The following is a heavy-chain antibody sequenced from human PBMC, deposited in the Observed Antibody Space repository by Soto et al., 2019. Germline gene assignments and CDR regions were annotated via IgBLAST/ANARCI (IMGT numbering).Heavy chain of an antibody. J-gene: IGHJ5*02. D-gene: IGHD3-22*01. Sequence: SETLSLTCAVSGGSISSGGYSWSWIRQPPGKGLEWIGYIYHSGSTYYNPSLKSRVTISVDRSKNQFSLKLSSVTAADTAVYYCAREMGYYYDSSGYYNWFDPWGQGTLVTVSS. CDR1: GGSISSGGYS. CDR2: IYHSGST. CDR3: AREMGYYYDSSGYYNWFDP. V-gene: IGHV4-30-2*01.